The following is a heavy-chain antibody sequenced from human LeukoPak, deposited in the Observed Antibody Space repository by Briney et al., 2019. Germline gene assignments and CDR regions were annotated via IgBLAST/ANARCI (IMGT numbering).Heavy chain of an antibody. D-gene: IGHD2-2*01. CDR3: ARVLGVVVPAAPKSYYMDV. CDR2: ISSSSSTI. Sequence: SGGSLRLSCEVSGFSLNNVNLNWVRQAPGKGLEWVSYISSSSSTIYYADSVKGRFTISRDNAKNSLYLQMNSLRAEDTAVYYCARVLGVVVPAAPKSYYMDVWGKGTTVTVSS. V-gene: IGHV3-48*01. CDR1: GFSLNNVN. J-gene: IGHJ6*03.